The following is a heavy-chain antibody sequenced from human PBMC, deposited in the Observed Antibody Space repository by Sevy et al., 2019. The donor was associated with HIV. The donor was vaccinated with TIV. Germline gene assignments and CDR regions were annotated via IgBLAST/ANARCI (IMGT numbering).Heavy chain of an antibody. Sequence: GGSLRLSCAASGFTFTGSTMYWVRQASGKGLEWVARIRSRAKTYATAYAASVKGRFTIPREDSRNTAYLQMNSLKTEDTAVYYCSSQRTIAVAGDYFDYWGQGTLVTVSS. V-gene: IGHV3-73*01. J-gene: IGHJ4*02. CDR2: IRSRAKTYAT. CDR3: SSQRTIAVAGDYFDY. CDR1: GFTFTGST. D-gene: IGHD6-19*01.